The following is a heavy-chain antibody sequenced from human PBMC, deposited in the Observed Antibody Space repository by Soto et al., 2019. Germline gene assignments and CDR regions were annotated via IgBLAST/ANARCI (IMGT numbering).Heavy chain of an antibody. D-gene: IGHD6-6*01. CDR3: ARGVATLPVFAFDV. V-gene: IGHV2-5*01. Sequence: KESGPTLVKPPQTLTLTCSFSGFSFSTSGVGVGWVRQPPGKALEWLALIYWSGDEHYRPSLKSRLTITKDTSKNQVVLIMTNMDPVDTATYYCARGVATLPVFAFDVWGQGTTVTVSS. CDR1: GFSFSTSGVG. CDR2: IYWSGDE. J-gene: IGHJ3*01.